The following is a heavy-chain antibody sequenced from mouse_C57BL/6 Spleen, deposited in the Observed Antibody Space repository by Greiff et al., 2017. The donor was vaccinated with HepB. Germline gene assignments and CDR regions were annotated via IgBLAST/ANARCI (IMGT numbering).Heavy chain of an antibody. CDR1: GYTFTNYW. CDR2: IYPGGGYT. J-gene: IGHJ2*01. V-gene: IGHV1-63*01. CDR3: ARTGYGYYDY. Sequence: QVQLQQSGAELVRPGTSVKMSCKASGYTFTNYWIGWAKQRPGHGLEWIGDIYPGGGYTNYNEKFKGKATLTADKSSSTAYMQFSSLTSEDSAIYYCARTGYGYYDYWGQGTTLTVSS. D-gene: IGHD2-3*01.